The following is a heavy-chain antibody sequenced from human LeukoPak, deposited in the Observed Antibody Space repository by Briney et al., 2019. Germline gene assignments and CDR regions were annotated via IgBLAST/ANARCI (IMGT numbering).Heavy chain of an antibody. Sequence: ASVKVSCKASGYTFTGYYMHWVRQAPGQGLEWMGWINPNSGGTNYAQKFQGRVTMTRDTSISTAYMELSRLRPDDTAVYYCARGLELRRRVRFDPWGQGTLVTVSS. CDR2: INPNSGGT. V-gene: IGHV1-2*02. D-gene: IGHD1-7*01. CDR1: GYTFTGYY. J-gene: IGHJ5*02. CDR3: ARGLELRRRVRFDP.